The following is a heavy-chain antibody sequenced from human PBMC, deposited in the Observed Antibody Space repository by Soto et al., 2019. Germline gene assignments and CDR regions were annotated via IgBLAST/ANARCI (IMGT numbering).Heavy chain of an antibody. Sequence: ASVKVSCKASGGTFSSYAISWVRQAPGQGLEWMGWINPNSGGTNYAQKFQGWVTMTRDTSISTAYMELSRLRSDDTAVYYCARGGYDILTGSPSYYGMDVWGQGTTVTVSS. D-gene: IGHD3-9*01. CDR3: ARGGYDILTGSPSYYGMDV. J-gene: IGHJ6*02. V-gene: IGHV1-2*04. CDR1: GGTFSSYA. CDR2: INPNSGGT.